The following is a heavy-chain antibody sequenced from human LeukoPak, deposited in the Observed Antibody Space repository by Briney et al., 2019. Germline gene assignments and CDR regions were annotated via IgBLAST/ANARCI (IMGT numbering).Heavy chain of an antibody. CDR3: AKDGGLGYYGSDDY. CDR1: GFTFSSYG. V-gene: IGHV3-30*18. CDR2: ISYDGSNK. D-gene: IGHD3-10*01. Sequence: GGSLRLSCAASGFTFSSYGMHWVRQAPGKGLEWVAVISYDGSNKYYADSVKGRITISRDNSKNTLYLQMNSLRAEDTAVYYCAKDGGLGYYGSDDYWGQGTLVTVSS. J-gene: IGHJ4*02.